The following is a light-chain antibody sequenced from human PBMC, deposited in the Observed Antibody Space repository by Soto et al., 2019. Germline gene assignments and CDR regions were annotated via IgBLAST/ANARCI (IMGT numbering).Light chain of an antibody. J-gene: IGKJ4*01. V-gene: IGKV3-11*01. Sequence: EVVLTQAPAALSLSPGDRGTLSCRASQNVSSSVAWYQQKPGQGPRLVIYDASIRATGIPARFSGSGSGTDFTLTISGLEPEDFGVYYCQERISWPRELTFGGGTKVEIK. CDR3: QERISWPRELT. CDR1: QNVSSS. CDR2: DAS.